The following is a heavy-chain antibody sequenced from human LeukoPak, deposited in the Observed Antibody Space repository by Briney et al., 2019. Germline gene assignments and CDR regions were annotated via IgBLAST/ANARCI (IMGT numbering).Heavy chain of an antibody. D-gene: IGHD2-15*01. V-gene: IGHV3-23*01. J-gene: IGHJ6*03. CDR1: GFTFSTYG. CDR3: AKDLSGGYYYMDV. CDR2: ISGSGGST. Sequence: GGSLRLSCAASGFTFSTYGMSWVRQAPGKGLEWVSGISGSGGSTNYADSVKGRFTISRDNDKNTLYLQMNSLRAEDTAVYYCAKDLSGGYYYMDVWGKGTTVTISS.